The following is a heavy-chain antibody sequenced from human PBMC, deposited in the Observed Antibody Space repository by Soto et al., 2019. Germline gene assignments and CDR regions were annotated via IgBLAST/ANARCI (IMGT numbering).Heavy chain of an antibody. CDR3: ALRWLAGYYGMGV. J-gene: IGHJ6*02. V-gene: IGHV1-69*02. CDR1: GGTFSSYT. D-gene: IGHD5-12*01. Sequence: QVQLVQSGAEVKKPGSSVKVSCKASGGTFSSYTISWVRQAPGQGLEWMGRIIHILGIANYAQKFQGRVTITEDKATSTAYMELSSLRSEDTAVYCCALRWLAGYYGMGVWGQGTPVPVSS. CDR2: IIHILGIA.